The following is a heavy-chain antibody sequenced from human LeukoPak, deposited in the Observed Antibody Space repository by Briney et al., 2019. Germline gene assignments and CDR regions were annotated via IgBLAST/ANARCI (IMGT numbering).Heavy chain of an antibody. CDR3: ARHKNYYDSSGYYYELDY. J-gene: IGHJ4*02. CDR1: GGSISSYY. V-gene: IGHV4-59*08. Sequence: PSETLSLTCTVSGGSISSYYWSWIRQPPGKGLEWIGYIYYSGSTNYNPSLKSRVTMSVDTSKNQFSLKLSSVTAADTAVYYCARHKNYYDSSGYYYELDYWGQGTLVTVSS. CDR2: IYYSGST. D-gene: IGHD3-22*01.